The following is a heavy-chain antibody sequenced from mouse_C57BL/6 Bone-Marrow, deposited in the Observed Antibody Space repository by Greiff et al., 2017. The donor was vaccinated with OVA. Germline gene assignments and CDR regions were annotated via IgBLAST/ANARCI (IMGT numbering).Heavy chain of an antibody. V-gene: IGHV3-6*01. CDR3: ARKTTVAPFAY. J-gene: IGHJ3*01. Sequence: VQLQQSGPGLVKPSQSLSLTCSVTGYSITSGYYWNWIRQFPGNKLEWMGYISYDGSNNYNPSLKNRISITRDTSKNQFFLKLNSVTTEDTATYYCARKTTVAPFAYWGQGTLVTVSA. D-gene: IGHD1-1*01. CDR1: GYSITSGYY. CDR2: ISYDGSN.